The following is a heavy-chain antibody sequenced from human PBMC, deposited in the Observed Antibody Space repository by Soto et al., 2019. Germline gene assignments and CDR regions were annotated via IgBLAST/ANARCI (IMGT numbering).Heavy chain of an antibody. Sequence: SLSPSCAASGFTVSSYCTHWVRQAPGKGLEWGADIWYDGSNRYYAVTVKCRFTIPRENSKNTLYLQMNSLRAEDTAVYYCARGVNYYDSSGYYYDVDYWGQGTLVTVSS. V-gene: IGHV3-33*01. D-gene: IGHD3-22*01. J-gene: IGHJ4*02. CDR2: IWYDGSNR. CDR1: GFTVSSYC. CDR3: ARGVNYYDSSGYYYDVDY.